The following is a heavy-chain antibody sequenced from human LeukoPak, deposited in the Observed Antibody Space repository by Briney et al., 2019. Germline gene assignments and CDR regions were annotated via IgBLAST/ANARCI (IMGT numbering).Heavy chain of an antibody. J-gene: IGHJ6*03. CDR2: VSTTGGST. CDR3: ANMDV. CDR1: SFTFSSYV. Sequence: GGSLRLSCGASSFTFSSYVMSWVRQAPGKGLEWVSTVSTTGGSTYYADSVKGRFTISRDNSKDTLYLQMNSLRAEDTALYYCANMDVWGKGTTVTISS. V-gene: IGHV3-23*01.